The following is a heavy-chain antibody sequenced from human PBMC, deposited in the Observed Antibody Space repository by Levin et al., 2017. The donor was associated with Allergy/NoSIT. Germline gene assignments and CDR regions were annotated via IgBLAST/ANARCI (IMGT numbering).Heavy chain of an antibody. J-gene: IGHJ6*02. CDR1: GGTFSRYA. D-gene: IGHD5-18*01. Sequence: GASVKVSCKASGGTFSRYAINWVRQAPGQGLEWMGGIIPMFGKANYAQKFDGRVTISADKSTTTAYMELSSLSSDDTAIYYCTRGSVTAVQFDYYFGMDVWGQGTTVTVPS. V-gene: IGHV1-69*06. CDR3: TRGSVTAVQFDYYFGMDV. CDR2: IIPMFGKA.